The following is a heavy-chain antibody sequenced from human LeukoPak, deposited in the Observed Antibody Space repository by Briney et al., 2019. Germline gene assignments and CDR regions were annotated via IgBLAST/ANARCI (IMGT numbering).Heavy chain of an antibody. CDR2: IYYSGST. Sequence: SETLPLTCTVSGGSISSSSYYWGWIRQPPGKGLEWIGSIYYSGSTYYNPSLKSRVTISVDTSKNQFSLKLSSVTAADTAVYYCARVGGSGYYYNYWGQGTLVTVSS. J-gene: IGHJ4*02. V-gene: IGHV4-39*07. CDR3: ARVGGSGYYYNY. CDR1: GGSISSSSYY. D-gene: IGHD3-22*01.